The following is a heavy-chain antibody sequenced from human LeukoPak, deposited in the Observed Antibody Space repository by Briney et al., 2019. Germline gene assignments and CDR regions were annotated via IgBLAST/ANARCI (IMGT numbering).Heavy chain of an antibody. D-gene: IGHD5-18*01. Sequence: SETLSLTCTVSGGSISSSSYHWGWIRQPPGKGLEWIGSIYYSGSTYYNPSLKSRVTISVDTSKNQFSLKLSSVTAADTAVYYCARVHTGYSYGSFDCWGQGTLVTVSS. J-gene: IGHJ4*02. CDR2: IYYSGST. CDR1: GGSISSSSYH. CDR3: ARVHTGYSYGSFDC. V-gene: IGHV4-39*01.